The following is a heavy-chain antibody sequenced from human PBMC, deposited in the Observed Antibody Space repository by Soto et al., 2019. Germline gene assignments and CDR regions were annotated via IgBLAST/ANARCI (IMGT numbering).Heavy chain of an antibody. CDR1: GFTFSTHA. V-gene: IGHV3-21*01. J-gene: IGHJ4*02. D-gene: IGHD4-17*01. CDR3: ARDGFYGDYGDY. Sequence: EVQLLESGGGLVQPGGSLRLSCAASGFTFSTHAMSWVRQAPEKGLEWVSTISSRSSYIYYADSVKGRFTISRDNAKNSLYLQMNSLRAEDTAVYYCARDGFYGDYGDYWGQGTLVTVSS. CDR2: ISSRSSYI.